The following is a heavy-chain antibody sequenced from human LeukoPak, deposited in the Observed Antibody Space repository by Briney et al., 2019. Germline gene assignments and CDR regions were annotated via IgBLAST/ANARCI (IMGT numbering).Heavy chain of an antibody. CDR2: IYWNDDK. CDR3: ARLVDYYDSGGYYADY. V-gene: IGHV2-5*01. J-gene: IGHJ4*02. D-gene: IGHD3-22*01. Sequence: ESGPTLVNPTQTLTLTCTFSGFSLTTSEVGVGWIRQPPGKALGWLALIYWNDDKRYSPSLKSRLAITKDTFKNQVVATMTNMDPVDTATYCCARLVDYYDSGGYYADYWGQGTLVTVSS. CDR1: GFSLTTSEVG.